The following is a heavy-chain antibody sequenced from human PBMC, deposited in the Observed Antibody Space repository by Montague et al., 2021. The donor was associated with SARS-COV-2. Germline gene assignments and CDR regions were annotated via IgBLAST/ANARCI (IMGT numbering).Heavy chain of an antibody. CDR2: INYNEYT. CDR1: GGSISTSN. V-gene: IGHV4-59*01. J-gene: IGHJ3*02. Sequence: SETLSLTCTVSGGSISTSNWRWIRHRQSPGLEWIGYINYNEYTNYNPSLTIQVTISVDTSKNQFSLRLSSVTAADTAVYFCARGGATYYYDTSGYVNAFDTWGQGTMVTVSS. CDR3: ARGGATYYYDTSGYVNAFDT. D-gene: IGHD3-22*01.